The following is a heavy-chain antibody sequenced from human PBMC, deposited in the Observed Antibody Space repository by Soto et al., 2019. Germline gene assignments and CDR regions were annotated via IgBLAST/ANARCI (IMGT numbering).Heavy chain of an antibody. CDR1: GFTFSSYG. D-gene: IGHD3-22*01. V-gene: IGHV3-30*18. J-gene: IGHJ4*02. CDR3: AKGESYEDYFDY. Sequence: PGGSLRLSCAASGFTFSSYGMHWVRQAPGKGLEWVAVISYDGSNKYYADSVKGRFTISRDNSKNTLYLQMNSLRAEDTAVYYCAKGESYEDYFDYWGQGTLVTVSS. CDR2: ISYDGSNK.